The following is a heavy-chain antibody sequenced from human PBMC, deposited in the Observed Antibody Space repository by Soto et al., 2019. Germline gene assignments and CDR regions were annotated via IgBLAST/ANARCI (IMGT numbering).Heavy chain of an antibody. CDR1: GFTFSNYA. Sequence: PGGSLRLSCAASGFTFSNYAIHWVRQAPGKGLEWVAVIASDGKDKRYADSVKGRFTISRDNSKNTVYLQMNSLRGEDTAVYYCAKDGAIAAADYFFDYWGQGILVTVSS. V-gene: IGHV3-30*18. J-gene: IGHJ4*02. CDR3: AKDGAIAAADYFFDY. D-gene: IGHD6-13*01. CDR2: IASDGKDK.